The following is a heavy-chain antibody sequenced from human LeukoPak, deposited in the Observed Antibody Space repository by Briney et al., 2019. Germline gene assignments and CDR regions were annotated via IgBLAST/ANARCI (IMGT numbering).Heavy chain of an antibody. CDR3: AKGNSYDSSGLPFDY. CDR2: ISWDSGSV. D-gene: IGHD3-22*01. V-gene: IGHV3-9*01. J-gene: IGHJ4*02. Sequence: GGSLRLSCAASGFTFDDYAMHWVRQAPGKGLEWVSGISWDSGSVDSADSVKGRFTISRDNARNSLYLQMNSLRAEDTALYYCAKGNSYDSSGLPFDYWGQGTLVTVSS. CDR1: GFTFDDYA.